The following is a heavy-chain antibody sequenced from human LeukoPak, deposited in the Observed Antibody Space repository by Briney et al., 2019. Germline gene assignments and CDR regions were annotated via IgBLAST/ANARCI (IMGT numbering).Heavy chain of an antibody. J-gene: IGHJ4*02. V-gene: IGHV3-48*02. Sequence: GGSLRLSCAASGFTFSPYSMNWVREAPGQGLEWVSYISSTSNTIYYAVSVKGRFTLSRDNAKNSLYLQMNSLRDEDTAVYYCARDINRRFDFWGQGTLVTVSS. CDR1: GFTFSPYS. D-gene: IGHD1-14*01. CDR2: ISSTSNTI. CDR3: ARDINRRFDF.